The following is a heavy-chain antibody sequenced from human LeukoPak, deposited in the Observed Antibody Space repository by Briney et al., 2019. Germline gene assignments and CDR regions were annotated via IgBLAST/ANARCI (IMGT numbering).Heavy chain of an antibody. CDR1: GYTFTGYY. Sequence: ASVKVSCKASGYTFTGYYMHWVRQAPGQGLEWMGWINPNSGGTNYAQKFQGRVTMTRDTSISTAYMELSRLRSDDTAVYYCARDIIRMVRGALGYWGQGALVTVSS. D-gene: IGHD3-10*01. CDR3: ARDIIRMVRGALGY. J-gene: IGHJ4*02. CDR2: INPNSGGT. V-gene: IGHV1-2*02.